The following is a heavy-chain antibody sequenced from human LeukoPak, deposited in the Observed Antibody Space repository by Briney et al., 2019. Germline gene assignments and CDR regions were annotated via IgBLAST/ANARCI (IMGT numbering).Heavy chain of an antibody. CDR3: ARDTSGWYAAFDY. CDR1: GFTFGSYW. Sequence: GGSLRLSCAASGFTFGSYWMSWVCQAPGKGLEWVANIKQDGSEKYYVDSVKGRFTISRDNAKNSLYLQMNSLRAEDTAVYYCARDTSGWYAAFDYWGQGTLVTVSS. CDR2: IKQDGSEK. J-gene: IGHJ4*02. V-gene: IGHV3-7*01. D-gene: IGHD6-19*01.